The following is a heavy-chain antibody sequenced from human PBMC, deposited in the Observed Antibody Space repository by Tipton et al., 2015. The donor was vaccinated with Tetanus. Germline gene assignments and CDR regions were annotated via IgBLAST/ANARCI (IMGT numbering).Heavy chain of an antibody. CDR3: ARANNEFPKKGPFDS. D-gene: IGHD1-1*01. CDR1: GGSISVPDIY. CDR2: IYNSGRP. V-gene: IGHV4-39*02. J-gene: IGHJ4*02. Sequence: TLSLTCSVSGGSISVPDIYWAWVRQPPGKGLEWIGSIYNSGRPNFNPSLKSRVTMTVDTSRNQFSLKLGSVTVADTAVYYCARANNEFPKKGPFDSWGQGSLVIVSS.